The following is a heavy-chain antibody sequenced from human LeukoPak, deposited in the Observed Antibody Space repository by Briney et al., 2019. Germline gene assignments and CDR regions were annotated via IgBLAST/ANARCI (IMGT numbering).Heavy chain of an antibody. V-gene: IGHV4-61*02. CDR1: GGSISSGSYY. Sequence: PSQTLSLTCTVSGGSISSGSYYWSWIRQPAGKGLEWIGRIYTSGSTNYNPSLKSRVTISVDTSKNQFSLKLSSATAADTAVYYCARCGGWGSGSSYYYYMDVWGKGTTVTVSS. CDR3: ARCGGWGSGSSYYYYMDV. CDR2: IYTSGST. J-gene: IGHJ6*03. D-gene: IGHD3-10*01.